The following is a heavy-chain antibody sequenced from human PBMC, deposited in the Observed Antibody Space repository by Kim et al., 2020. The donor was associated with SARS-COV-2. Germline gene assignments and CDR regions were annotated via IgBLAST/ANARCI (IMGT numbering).Heavy chain of an antibody. V-gene: IGHV4-30-2*01. D-gene: IGHD2-8*01. CDR1: GGSISSGGSS. J-gene: IGHJ6*02. CDR2: IYHSGSI. CDR3: ARDLRMGYYAMDV. Sequence: SETLSLTCAVSGGSISSGGSSWSWIRQPPGKGLEWIGYIYHSGSIYYNPSLKSRVTISVDRSKNQFSLKLNSVTAADTAVYYCARDLRMGYYAMDVWGQGTTVTVSS.